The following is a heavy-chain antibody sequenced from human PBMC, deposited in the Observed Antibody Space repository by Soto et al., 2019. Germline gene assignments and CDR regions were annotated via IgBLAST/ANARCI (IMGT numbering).Heavy chain of an antibody. CDR3: ARENNVLPGGYFDY. D-gene: IGHD3-10*01. J-gene: IGHJ4*02. CDR1: GGSVSSGSYY. V-gene: IGHV4-61*01. CDR2: IYYSGST. Sequence: PSETLSLTCTVSGGSVSSGSYYWSWIRQPPGKRQERIGYIYYSGSTNYNPPLKSRVTISVDWSKNQFSLKLSSVTAADTAVYYCARENNVLPGGYFDYWGQGTLVTVSS.